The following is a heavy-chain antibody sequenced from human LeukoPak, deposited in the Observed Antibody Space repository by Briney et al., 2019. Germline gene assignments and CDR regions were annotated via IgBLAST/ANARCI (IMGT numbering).Heavy chain of an antibody. J-gene: IGHJ4*02. CDR2: IVVGSGNA. CDR3: AATDILTGAPSY. Sequence: ASVKVSCKASGFTFTSSAVQWVRQARGQRLEWIGWIVVGSGNANYAQKFQERVTITRDMSTSTAYMKLSSLRSEDTAVYYCAATDILTGAPSYWGQGTLVTVSS. D-gene: IGHD3-9*01. CDR1: GFTFTSSA. V-gene: IGHV1-58*01.